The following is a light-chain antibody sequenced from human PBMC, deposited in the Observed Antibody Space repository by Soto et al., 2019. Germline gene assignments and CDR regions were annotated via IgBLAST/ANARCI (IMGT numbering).Light chain of an antibody. CDR3: SSYTTSSTSRV. CDR1: SSDVGDHNY. Sequence: QSVLTQPASVSGSPGQSITISCTGTSSDVGDHNYVSWYQQHPGKAPKLMIYDVSYRPSGVSIRFSGSKSGNTASLTISGLQAEEEADYYCSSYTTSSTSRVFGGGTKLTVL. CDR2: DVS. J-gene: IGLJ3*02. V-gene: IGLV2-14*01.